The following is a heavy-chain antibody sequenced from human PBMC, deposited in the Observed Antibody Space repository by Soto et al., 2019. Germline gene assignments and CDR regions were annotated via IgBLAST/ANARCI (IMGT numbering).Heavy chain of an antibody. J-gene: IGHJ4*03. D-gene: IGHD6-19*01. Sequence: ASETLSLTCTVSGDSISSGSYWGWIRQPPGERPEWIASIYHGGTTFYNPSLKSRISISVDTSKNQFSLRLTSVTAADTATYYCARVHVMVVAGSTFDYWGPGTLVTVSS. CDR3: ARVHVMVVAGSTFDY. CDR2: IYHGGTT. V-gene: IGHV4-38-2*02. CDR1: GDSISSGSY.